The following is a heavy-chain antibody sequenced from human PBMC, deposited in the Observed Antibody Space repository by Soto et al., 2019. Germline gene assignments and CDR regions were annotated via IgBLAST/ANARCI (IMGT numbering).Heavy chain of an antibody. V-gene: IGHV3-48*03. Sequence: EVQLVESGGGLVQPGGSLRLSCAASEFDFSSHEMNWVRQAPGKGLEWVSYISSSGRSIYYAGSVKGRFTVSRDNAANSLYLQMNSLRAEDTAVYYCARGLSGYYYEHFHYWGQGTLVTVSS. CDR1: EFDFSSHE. J-gene: IGHJ1*01. D-gene: IGHD3-22*01. CDR2: ISSSGRSI. CDR3: ARGLSGYYYEHFHY.